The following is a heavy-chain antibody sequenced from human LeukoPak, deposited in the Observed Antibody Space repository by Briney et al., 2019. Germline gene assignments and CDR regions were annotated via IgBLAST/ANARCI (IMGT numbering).Heavy chain of an antibody. J-gene: IGHJ4*02. CDR2: IIPIFGTA. Sequence: SVKVSCKASGYTFTSYGISWVRQAPGQGLEWMGRIIPIFGTANYAQKFQGRVTITTDESTSTAYMELSSLRSEDTAVYYCAREFSRRTYYYDSSGYLGYWGQGTLVTVSS. V-gene: IGHV1-69*05. CDR1: GYTFTSYG. D-gene: IGHD3-22*01. CDR3: AREFSRRTYYYDSSGYLGY.